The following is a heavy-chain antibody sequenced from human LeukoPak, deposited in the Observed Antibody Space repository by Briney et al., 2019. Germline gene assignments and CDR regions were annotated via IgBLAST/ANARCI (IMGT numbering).Heavy chain of an antibody. CDR2: IYYSGST. V-gene: IGHV4-30-4*08. D-gene: IGHD3-3*01. CDR1: GGSISSGDYY. J-gene: IGHJ3*02. Sequence: SETLSLTCTVSGGSISSGDYYWSWIRQPPGEGLEWIGYIYYSGSTYYNPSLKSRVTISVDTSKNHFSLKLSSVTAADTAVYYCARDYDFWSGTRRDAFDIWGQGTMVTVSS. CDR3: ARDYDFWSGTRRDAFDI.